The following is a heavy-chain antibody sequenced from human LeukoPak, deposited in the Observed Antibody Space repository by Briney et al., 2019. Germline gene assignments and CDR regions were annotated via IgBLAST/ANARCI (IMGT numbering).Heavy chain of an antibody. CDR1: GFTFDDYA. V-gene: IGHV3-9*01. CDR3: AKDSSGYYVGATSFNY. J-gene: IGHJ4*02. CDR2: ISWNSGSI. D-gene: IGHD3-22*01. Sequence: GGSLRLSCAASGFTFDDYAMHWVRQAPGKGLEWASGISWNSGSIGYADSVKGRFTISRDNAKNSLYLQMNSLRAEDTALYYCAKDSSGYYVGATSFNYWGQGTLVTVSS.